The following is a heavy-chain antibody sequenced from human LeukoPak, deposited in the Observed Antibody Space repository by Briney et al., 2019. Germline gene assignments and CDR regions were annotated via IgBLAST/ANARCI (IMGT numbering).Heavy chain of an antibody. D-gene: IGHD6-19*01. CDR3: VKPSYSSGWYDY. CDR2: ISSNGGST. J-gene: IGHJ4*02. Sequence: GGSLRLSCSASGFPFSAYAMHWVRQVPGKGLEYVSAISSNGGSTYYADSVKGRSTISRDNSKNTLYLQMNSLRAGDTAVYYCVKPSYSSGWYDYWGQGSLVTVSS. V-gene: IGHV3-64D*06. CDR1: GFPFSAYA.